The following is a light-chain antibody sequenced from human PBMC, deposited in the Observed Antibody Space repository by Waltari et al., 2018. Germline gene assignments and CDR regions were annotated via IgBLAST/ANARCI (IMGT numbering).Light chain of an antibody. V-gene: IGKV3-11*01. CDR2: DAF. CDR1: QNLDSY. J-gene: IGKJ1*01. Sequence: ETVLTQSPATLSLSPGDRATFPCRASQNLDSYLAWYKQKPGQALRFLIFDAFNRPTGIPARFSGSRSGTDFNLTISSLESEDFAIYYCQQRRNWPWTFGQGTRVEIK. CDR3: QQRRNWPWT.